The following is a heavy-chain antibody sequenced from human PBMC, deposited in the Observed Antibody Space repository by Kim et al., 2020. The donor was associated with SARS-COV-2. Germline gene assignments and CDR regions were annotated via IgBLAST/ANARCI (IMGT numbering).Heavy chain of an antibody. CDR1: GFTFSSYA. CDR2: ISGSGGST. V-gene: IGHV3-23*01. CDR3: ATRYSSSWYGEPRDY. J-gene: IGHJ4*02. Sequence: GGSLRLSCAASGFTFSSYAMSWVRQAPGKGLEWVSAISGSGGSTYYADSVKGRFTISRDNSKNTLYLQMNSLRAEDTAVYYCATRYSSSWYGEPRDYWGQGTLVTVSS. D-gene: IGHD6-13*01.